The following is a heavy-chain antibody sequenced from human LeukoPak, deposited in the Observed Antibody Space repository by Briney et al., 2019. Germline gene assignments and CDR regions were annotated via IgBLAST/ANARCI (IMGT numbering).Heavy chain of an antibody. CDR2: IKHDGSEK. V-gene: IGHV3-7*01. CDR3: GTRAY. Sequence: PGGSLRLSCVASGFTFSVYGMRWVRQAPGKGLEWVANIKHDGSEKYYVDSVKGRFTVSRDNAKNSLFLQMNSLRAEDTAVYYCGTRAYWGQGTLVTVSS. J-gene: IGHJ4*02. CDR1: GFTFSVYG.